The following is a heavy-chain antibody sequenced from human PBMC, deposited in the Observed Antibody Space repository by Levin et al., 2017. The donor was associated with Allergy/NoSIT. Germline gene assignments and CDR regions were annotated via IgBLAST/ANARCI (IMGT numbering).Heavy chain of an antibody. CDR3: AREIELLIDS. Sequence: GESLKISCKTSGYIFTDYYIHWVRQAPGQGLEWMGWINPNSGGSNYAQKFQGRVTMTRDTSISTAYMELSRLRSDDTAVYYCAREIELLIDSWGQGTLVTVSS. V-gene: IGHV1-2*02. J-gene: IGHJ4*02. CDR1: GYIFTDYY. D-gene: IGHD3-10*01. CDR2: INPNSGGS.